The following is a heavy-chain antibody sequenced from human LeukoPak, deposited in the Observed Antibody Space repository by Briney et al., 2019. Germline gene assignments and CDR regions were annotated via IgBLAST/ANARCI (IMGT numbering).Heavy chain of an antibody. J-gene: IGHJ5*02. CDR3: ARERRTIVVPAASNWFDP. Sequence: SETLSLTCTVSGGSISSSSYYWGWIRQPPGKGLEWIGSIYYSGSTYYNPSLKSRVTISVDTSKNQFSLKLSSVTAADTAVYYCARERRTIVVPAASNWFDPWGQGTLVTVSS. CDR1: GGSISSSSYY. CDR2: IYYSGST. V-gene: IGHV4-39*07. D-gene: IGHD2-2*01.